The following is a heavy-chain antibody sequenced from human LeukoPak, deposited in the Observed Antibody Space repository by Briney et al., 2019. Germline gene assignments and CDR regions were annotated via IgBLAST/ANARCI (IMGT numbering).Heavy chain of an antibody. Sequence: GGSLRLSCTASGFTFSTYWMSWVRQAPGKGLEWVANTREDGSEKYYVDSVKGRFTISRDNAKNTLYLQMNSLRAEDTAVYYCARDSEDIGSYSYAFDIWGQGTMVTVSS. J-gene: IGHJ3*02. CDR2: TREDGSEK. CDR1: GFTFSTYW. D-gene: IGHD1-26*01. CDR3: ARDSEDIGSYSYAFDI. V-gene: IGHV3-7*01.